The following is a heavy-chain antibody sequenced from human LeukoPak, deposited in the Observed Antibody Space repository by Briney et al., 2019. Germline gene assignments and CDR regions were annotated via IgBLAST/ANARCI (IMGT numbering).Heavy chain of an antibody. J-gene: IGHJ3*02. D-gene: IGHD6-6*01. CDR1: GGSISSSSYY. Sequence: SETLSLTCTVSGGSISSSSYYWGWIRQPPGKGLEWIGSIYYSGSTYYNPSLKSRVTISVDTSKNQFSLKLSSVTAADTAVYYCARVKVIAARPYYAFDIWGQGTMVTVSS. CDR3: ARVKVIAARPYYAFDI. CDR2: IYYSGST. V-gene: IGHV4-39*07.